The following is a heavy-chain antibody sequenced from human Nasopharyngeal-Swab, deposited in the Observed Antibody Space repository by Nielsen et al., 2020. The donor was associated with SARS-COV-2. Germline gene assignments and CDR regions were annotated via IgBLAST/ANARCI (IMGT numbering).Heavy chain of an antibody. V-gene: IGHV1-3*01. CDR2: INAGNGNT. J-gene: IGHJ2*01. D-gene: IGHD6-19*01. CDR1: GYTLTSYA. Sequence: ASVQVPCKASGYTLTSYATHWVRQAPGQRLEWMGWINAGNGNTKYSQKFQGRVTITRDTSASTAYMELSSLRSEDTAVYYCARVKSRIAVAAHWYFDLWGRGTLVTVSS. CDR3: ARVKSRIAVAAHWYFDL.